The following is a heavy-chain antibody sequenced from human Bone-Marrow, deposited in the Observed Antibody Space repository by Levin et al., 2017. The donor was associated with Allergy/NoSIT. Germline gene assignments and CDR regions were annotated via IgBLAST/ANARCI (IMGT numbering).Heavy chain of an antibody. CDR2: IYWDDDK. J-gene: IGHJ4*02. CDR1: GFSLTSGEA. D-gene: IGHD2/OR15-2a*01. CDR3: ARRRPFLTYDV. Sequence: SGPTLVKPTQTLTLTCTLSGFSLTSGEAVAWIRQPPGKALEWLALIYWDDDKRIRPSLKSRLTITKNTSKTKVVLTVTNMDPVDTATYFCARRRPFLTYDVWGQGILVTVSS. V-gene: IGHV2-5*02.